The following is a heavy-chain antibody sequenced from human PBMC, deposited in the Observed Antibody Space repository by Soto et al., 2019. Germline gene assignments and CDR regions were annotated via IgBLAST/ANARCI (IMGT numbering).Heavy chain of an antibody. CDR3: ARRDGMDV. V-gene: IGHV5-51*03. J-gene: IGHJ6*02. CDR1: GYSFSSYW. CDR2: SYPGDSDT. Sequence: EVQLVQSGGEVKKPGESLKISCKGSGYSFSSYWIAWVRQMPGKGLAWMGISYPGDSDTRYSPSFEGQVTISAHKSISTAYLQWGSLQAADSALYYCARRDGMDVWGQGTTVTVSS.